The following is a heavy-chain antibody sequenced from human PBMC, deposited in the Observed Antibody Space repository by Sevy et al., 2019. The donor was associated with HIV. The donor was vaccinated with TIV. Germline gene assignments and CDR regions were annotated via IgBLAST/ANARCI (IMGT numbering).Heavy chain of an antibody. Sequence: GGSLRLSCAASGFTFSSYSMNWVRQAPRKGLEWVSSISSSSSSIYYADSVKGRFTISRDNAKNSLYLQMDSLTAENTAVSDCERGVCVSSSCSGSSWGQGTLVTVSS. CDR2: ISSSSSSI. D-gene: IGHD2-2*01. V-gene: IGHV3-48*01. CDR3: ERGVCVSSSCSGSS. CDR1: GFTFSSYS. J-gene: IGHJ4*02.